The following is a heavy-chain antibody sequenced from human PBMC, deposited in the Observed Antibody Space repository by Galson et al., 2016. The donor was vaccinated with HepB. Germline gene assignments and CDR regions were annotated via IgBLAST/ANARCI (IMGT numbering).Heavy chain of an antibody. Sequence: SLRLSCAASGFTFSSYSMNWVRQAPGKGLEWVSSISSSSSYINYADSVKGRFTISRDNAKNSLYLQMNSRRAEDTAVYYCARLYTTSWYVQKYYYYYYMDVWGKGTTVTVSS. CDR3: ARLYTTSWYVQKYYYYYYMDV. CDR1: GFTFSSYS. J-gene: IGHJ6*03. CDR2: ISSSSSYI. D-gene: IGHD6-13*01. V-gene: IGHV3-21*06.